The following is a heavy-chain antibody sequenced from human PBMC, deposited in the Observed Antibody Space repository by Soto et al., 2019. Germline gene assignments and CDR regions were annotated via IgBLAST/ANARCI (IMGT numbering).Heavy chain of an antibody. V-gene: IGHV3-73*02. CDR3: TMPIPGSGYYYCMFV. J-gene: IGHJ6*02. CDR1: GFALSGST. CDR2: IRSKGNTYAT. D-gene: IGHD2-2*01. Sequence: EVQLVETGGGLVPPGGSLKLSCAASGFALSGSTMHLVRQASGKGLEWVGRIRSKGNTYATSYAASVQCRFTISIDFSKNTACMDMNLVKTEDTAVYYCTMPIPGSGYYYCMFVWGQGTTVTGSS.